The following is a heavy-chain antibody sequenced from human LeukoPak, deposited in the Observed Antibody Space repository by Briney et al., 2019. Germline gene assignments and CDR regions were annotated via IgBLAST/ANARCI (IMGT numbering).Heavy chain of an antibody. Sequence: GGSLRLSCAASGFAFSNSWMSWVRQAPGRGLEWVANIKPDGSEKFYVDSVRGRFTISRDNAKNSLFLQVNSLRAEDTAVYYCATYTGRPSFGYWGHGTLVTVSS. CDR1: GFAFSNSW. CDR3: ATYTGRPSFGY. J-gene: IGHJ4*01. V-gene: IGHV3-7*02. D-gene: IGHD1-26*01. CDR2: IKPDGSEK.